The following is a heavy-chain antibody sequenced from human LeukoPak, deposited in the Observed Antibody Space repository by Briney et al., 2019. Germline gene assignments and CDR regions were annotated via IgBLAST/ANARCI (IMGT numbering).Heavy chain of an antibody. D-gene: IGHD3-22*01. J-gene: IGHJ4*02. Sequence: ASVKVSCEASGYTFTSYTMHWVRQAPGQRLEWMGWINAGNGNTKYSQKFQGRVTITRDSSASTAYMELSSLRSEDTAVYYCARDASRVVVVIDYFDYWGQGTLVTVSS. CDR1: GYTFTSYT. CDR2: INAGNGNT. CDR3: ARDASRVVVVIDYFDY. V-gene: IGHV1-3*01.